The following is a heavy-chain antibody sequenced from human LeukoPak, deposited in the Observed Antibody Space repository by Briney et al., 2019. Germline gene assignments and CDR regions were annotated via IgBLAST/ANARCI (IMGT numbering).Heavy chain of an antibody. CDR1: GGSISSSTHY. CDR3: ARHETSGYFDI. CDR2: MYNGGSI. D-gene: IGHD3-22*01. J-gene: IGHJ3*02. Sequence: SETLSLTCTVSGGSISSSTHYWGWIRHSPGKGLEWIGSMYNGGSISYKPSLRSRVTITVATSKNQFSLNFNSVTAADTALYFCARHETSGYFDIWGQGTMVTVSS. V-gene: IGHV4-39*01.